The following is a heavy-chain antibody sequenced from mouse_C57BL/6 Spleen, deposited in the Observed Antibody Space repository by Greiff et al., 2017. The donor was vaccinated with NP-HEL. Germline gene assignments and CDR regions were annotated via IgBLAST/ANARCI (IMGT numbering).Heavy chain of an antibody. Sequence: QVQLQQSGPGLVQPSQSLSITCTVSGFSLTSYGVHWVRQSPGKGLEWLGVIWSGGSTDYNAAFISRLSISKDNSKSQVFFKMNSLQADDTAIYYWARKEGVRGRSYYAMDYWGQGTSVTVSS. J-gene: IGHJ4*01. CDR1: GFSLTSYG. CDR3: ARKEGVRGRSYYAMDY. V-gene: IGHV2-2*01. D-gene: IGHD5-1*01. CDR2: IWSGGST.